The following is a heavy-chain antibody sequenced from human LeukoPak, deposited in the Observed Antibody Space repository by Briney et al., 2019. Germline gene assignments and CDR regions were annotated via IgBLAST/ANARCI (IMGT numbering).Heavy chain of an antibody. J-gene: IGHJ6*02. Sequence: GESLRLSCAASGFSFSSNGIHWVRQAPGKGLEWVSFIQTGGDPKYYADSVRGRFTISRDNSKKTCSLQMDSLRVEDTATYYCAREASTEIIGGMDVRGQGTTVTVTS. V-gene: IGHV3-30*02. CDR3: AREASTEIIGGMDV. D-gene: IGHD2-8*02. CDR2: IQTGGDPK. CDR1: GFSFSSNG.